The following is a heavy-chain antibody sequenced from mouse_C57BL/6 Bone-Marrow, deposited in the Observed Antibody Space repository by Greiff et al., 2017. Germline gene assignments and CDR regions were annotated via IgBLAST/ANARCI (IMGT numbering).Heavy chain of an antibody. V-gene: IGHV1-50*01. D-gene: IGHD2-4*01. J-gene: IGHJ3*01. CDR3: ARVEDYDVPLFAY. CDR1: GYTFTSYW. Sequence: QVQLQQPGAELVKPGASVKLSCTASGYTFTSYWMQWVKQRPGQGLEWIGEIDPCGSCTNYNQKFKGKATWTVDTSSSTAYMQLSSLTSEDSAVYDCARVEDYDVPLFAYWGQGTLVTVSA. CDR2: IDPCGSCT.